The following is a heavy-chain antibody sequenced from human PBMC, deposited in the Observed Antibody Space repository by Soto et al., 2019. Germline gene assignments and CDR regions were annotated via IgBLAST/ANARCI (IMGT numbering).Heavy chain of an antibody. CDR3: AHLPYYYQYDWFHP. CDR1: GFSLTTRGVG. V-gene: IGHV2-5*02. D-gene: IGHD3-16*01. CDR2: IYWDDDK. J-gene: IGHJ5*02. Sequence: QITLKESGPTLVKPTQTLTLTCTFSGFSLTTRGVGVGWIRQPPGKALECLALIYWDDDKRHSPSLQSRLSITNDTPKNPLVLTTTNMDPVNTATYYCAHLPYYYQYDWFHPWGQGTLVSVSS.